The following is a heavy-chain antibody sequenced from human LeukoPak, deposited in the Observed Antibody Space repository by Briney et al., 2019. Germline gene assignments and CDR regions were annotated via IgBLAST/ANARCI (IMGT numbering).Heavy chain of an antibody. Sequence: PSETLSLTCAVYGGSFSGYYWSWIRQPPGKGLEWIGEINHSGSTNCNPSLKSRVTISVDTSKNQFSLKLSSVTAADTAVYYCARAYRYCSSTSCRNWFDPWGQGTLVTVSS. CDR3: ARAYRYCSSTSCRNWFDP. J-gene: IGHJ5*02. CDR1: GGSFSGYY. CDR2: INHSGST. D-gene: IGHD2-2*01. V-gene: IGHV4-34*01.